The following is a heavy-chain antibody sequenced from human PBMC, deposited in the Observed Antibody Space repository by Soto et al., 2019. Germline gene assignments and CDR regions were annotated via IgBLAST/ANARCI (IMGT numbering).Heavy chain of an antibody. CDR1: GYSFVHYD. CDR2: ISGYTGNT. CDR3: ARSFEAVFDY. Sequence: QVQLVQSGAEVKKPGASVKVPCKASGYSFVHYDITWLRQAPGQGLEWMGWISGYTGNTNYAQKFQGRVTMTTDISTSTAYLEVRSLTSDDTAVYYCARSFEAVFDYWGQGTLVTVSS. J-gene: IGHJ4*02. V-gene: IGHV1-18*01.